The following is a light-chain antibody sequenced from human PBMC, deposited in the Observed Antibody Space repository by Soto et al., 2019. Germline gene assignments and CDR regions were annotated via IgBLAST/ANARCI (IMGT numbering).Light chain of an antibody. CDR1: SGSVGSFSL. Sequence: QSVLAGPASVSGSPGQSITISCTGTSGSVGSFSLVSWYQQHPGKAPKVTISEGHRRPSGVPDRFSGSKSGNTASLTISGLQAEDEADYYCSSYTSSSLYVFGAGTKVTVL. J-gene: IGLJ1*01. CDR2: EGH. CDR3: SSYTSSSLYV. V-gene: IGLV2-14*02.